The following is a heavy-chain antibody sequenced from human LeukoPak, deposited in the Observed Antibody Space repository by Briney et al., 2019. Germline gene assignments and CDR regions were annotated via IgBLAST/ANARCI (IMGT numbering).Heavy chain of an antibody. D-gene: IGHD6-6*01. Sequence: GGSLRLSCTASGFTFGDYAMSWVRQAPGKGLEWVAFINSKPYGGTTEYAASVKGRFTISRDDSKSIAYLQLNSLKTEDTAVYYCTRARIAGRRSFDFWGQGTLVTVSS. CDR3: TRARIAGRRSFDF. J-gene: IGHJ4*02. CDR2: INSKPYGGTT. V-gene: IGHV3-49*04. CDR1: GFTFGDYA.